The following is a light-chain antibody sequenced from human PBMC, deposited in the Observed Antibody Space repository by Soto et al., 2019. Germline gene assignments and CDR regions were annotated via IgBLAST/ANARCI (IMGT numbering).Light chain of an antibody. Sequence: DIQMTQSPSSLSASVGDRVTITCQASHDITSYLNWYQHKPGKATKLLIYAASILEAGVPSRFSGSGSGTDFTFTISSLQPEDVATYYCQKCDYLPIFGPGTTVDFK. CDR2: AAS. CDR1: HDITSY. J-gene: IGKJ3*01. V-gene: IGKV1-33*01. CDR3: QKCDYLPI.